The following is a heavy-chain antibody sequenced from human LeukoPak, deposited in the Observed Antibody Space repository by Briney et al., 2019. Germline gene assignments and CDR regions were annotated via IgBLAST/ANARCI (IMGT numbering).Heavy chain of an antibody. V-gene: IGHV3-7*01. D-gene: IGHD6-19*01. Sequence: PGGSLRLSCAASGFTFSSYWMSWVRQAPGKGLERVANIKQDGSEKYYVDSVKDRFTISRDNAKNSLYLQMNSLRAEDTAVYYCASGGWRGDDWGQGTLVTVSS. CDR2: IKQDGSEK. CDR3: ASGGWRGDD. J-gene: IGHJ4*02. CDR1: GFTFSSYW.